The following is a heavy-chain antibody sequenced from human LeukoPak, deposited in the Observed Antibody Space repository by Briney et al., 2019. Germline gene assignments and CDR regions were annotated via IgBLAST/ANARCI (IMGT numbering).Heavy chain of an antibody. CDR3: ARQAYSSGWYFDY. CDR2: IYYSGST. Sequence: SETLSLTCTVSGGSISSYYWSWIRQPPGKGLEWIGYIYYSGSTNYNPSLKSRVTISVDTSKNQFSLKLSSVTAADTAVYYCARQAYSSGWYFDYWGQGTLVTVSS. V-gene: IGHV4-59*08. CDR1: GGSISSYY. D-gene: IGHD6-19*01. J-gene: IGHJ4*02.